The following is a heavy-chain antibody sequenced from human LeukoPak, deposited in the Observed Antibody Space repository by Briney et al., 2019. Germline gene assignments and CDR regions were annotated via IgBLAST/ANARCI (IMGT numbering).Heavy chain of an antibody. V-gene: IGHV3-23*01. J-gene: IGHJ4*02. D-gene: IGHD3-10*01. CDR3: AKPVYGSGSYTFDY. Sequence: GRSLRLSCAASGCTFSSYAMSWVRQAPGKGREWVSAISGSGGSTYYADSVKGRFTISRDNSKHTLYLQMNSLGAEDTAVYYCAKPVYGSGSYTFDYWGQGTLVTVSS. CDR1: GCTFSSYA. CDR2: ISGSGGST.